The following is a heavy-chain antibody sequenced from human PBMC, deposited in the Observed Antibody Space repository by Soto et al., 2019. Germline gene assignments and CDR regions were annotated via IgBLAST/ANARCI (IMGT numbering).Heavy chain of an antibody. V-gene: IGHV4-39*01. Sequence: SETLSLTCNLYGGSITSSDYLWGWIRQPPGKGPEWIGNIYYSGSVHYNPSLKSRVTISVDTSKNQFSLKMTSVTAADTAIYYCARRITYGNTFNYWGRGLLVTVS. D-gene: IGHD4-4*01. CDR1: GGSITSSDYL. J-gene: IGHJ4*02. CDR2: IYYSGSV. CDR3: ARRITYGNTFNY.